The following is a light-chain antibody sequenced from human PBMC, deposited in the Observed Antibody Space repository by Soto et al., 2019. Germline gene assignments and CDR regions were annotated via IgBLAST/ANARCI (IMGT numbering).Light chain of an antibody. V-gene: IGKV1-5*01. CDR3: QQYNNWPWT. CDR1: QTISNW. Sequence: DIQMTQSPSTLSASVGDRVTITCRASQTISNWLAWYQQKPGKAPKLLIYDASILESGVPSRFSGSGSGAEFTLTISSLQSEDFAIYYCQQYNNWPWTFGQGTKVDIK. CDR2: DAS. J-gene: IGKJ1*01.